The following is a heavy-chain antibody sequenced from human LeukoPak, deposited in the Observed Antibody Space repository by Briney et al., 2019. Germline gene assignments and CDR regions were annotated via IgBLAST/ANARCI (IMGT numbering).Heavy chain of an antibody. D-gene: IGHD2-2*02. CDR2: ISYDGSNK. Sequence: GGSLRLSCAASGFTFSSYAMHWVRQAPGKGLEWVAVISYDGSNKYYADSVKGRFTISRDNSKNTLYLQMNSLRAEDTAVYYCARDHLSWTCSSNSCYTPLSYWGQGTLVTVSS. CDR3: ARDHLSWTCSSNSCYTPLSY. CDR1: GFTFSSYA. J-gene: IGHJ4*02. V-gene: IGHV3-30-3*01.